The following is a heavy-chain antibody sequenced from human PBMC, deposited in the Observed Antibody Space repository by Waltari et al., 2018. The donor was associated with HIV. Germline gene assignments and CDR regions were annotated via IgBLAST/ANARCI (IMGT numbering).Heavy chain of an antibody. CDR2: IYTIGST. V-gene: IGHV4-61*02. D-gene: IGHD3-3*01. CDR3: ARAYYDFWSGTGSSGNWFDP. J-gene: IGHJ5*02. CDR1: GGSISSGSYS. Sequence: QVQLQESGPGLVKPSQTLSLTCTVSGGSISSGSYSWSWIRQPAGKGLELIGRIYTIGSTNYNPPRERRVTMSVDTSENQFSRKRRSVTAADTAVYYCARAYYDFWSGTGSSGNWFDPWGQGTLVTVSS.